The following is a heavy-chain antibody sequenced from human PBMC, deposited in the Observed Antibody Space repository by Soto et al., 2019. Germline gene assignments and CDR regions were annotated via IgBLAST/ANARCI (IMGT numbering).Heavy chain of an antibody. V-gene: IGHV1-69*13. CDR3: ARVGDELRYFDWLCWYYFDY. CDR2: IFPIFGTA. CDR1: GGTFSSYA. J-gene: IGHJ4*02. Sequence: GASVKVSCKASGGTFSSYAISWVRQAPGQGLEWMGGIFPIFGTANYAQKFQGRVTITADESTSTAYMELSSLRSEDTAVYYCARVGDELRYFDWLCWYYFDYWGQGTLVTVSS. D-gene: IGHD3-9*01.